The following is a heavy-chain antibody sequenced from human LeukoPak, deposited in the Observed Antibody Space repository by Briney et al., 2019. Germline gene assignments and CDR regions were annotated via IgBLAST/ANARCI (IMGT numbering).Heavy chain of an antibody. CDR3: AGGGRQWMKDYYFDY. CDR2: INPNSGST. J-gene: IGHJ4*02. D-gene: IGHD6-19*01. Sequence: GASDNVSCKASGYTFTDYYMHWVRQAPGQGLEWLGWINPNSGSTNCAQKFQGSVTMTRDKSISTAYMELSRLRSDDTAVYYCAGGGRQWMKDYYFDYWGQGTLGRVSS. V-gene: IGHV1-2*02. CDR1: GYTFTDYY.